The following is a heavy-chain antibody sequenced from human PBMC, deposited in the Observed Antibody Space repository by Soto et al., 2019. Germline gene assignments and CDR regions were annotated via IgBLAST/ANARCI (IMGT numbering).Heavy chain of an antibody. J-gene: IGHJ4*02. Sequence: GGSLRLSCADSGFTYSRYDMHWVRQATGKGLEWVSAIGTAGDTYYPGSVKGRFTISRENAKNSLYLQMNSLRAGDTAVYYCARAIDYDILTGYPAPPDYWGQGTLVTVSS. V-gene: IGHV3-13*04. CDR1: GFTYSRYD. CDR2: IGTAGDT. CDR3: ARAIDYDILTGYPAPPDY. D-gene: IGHD3-9*01.